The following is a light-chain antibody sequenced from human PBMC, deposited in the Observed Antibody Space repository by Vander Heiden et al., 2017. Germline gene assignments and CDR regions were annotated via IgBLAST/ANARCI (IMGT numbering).Light chain of an antibody. Sequence: QSALTQPRSVSGSPGPSVTISCTGTSSDVGGYNSVSWYQQHPGKAPKLMSYDVSKRPSGVPDRFSGSKSGNTASLTISGLQAEDEADYYCCSYAGSYTFLVFGGGTKLTVL. CDR2: DVS. CDR3: CSYAGSYTFLV. V-gene: IGLV2-11*01. CDR1: SSDVGGYNS. J-gene: IGLJ3*02.